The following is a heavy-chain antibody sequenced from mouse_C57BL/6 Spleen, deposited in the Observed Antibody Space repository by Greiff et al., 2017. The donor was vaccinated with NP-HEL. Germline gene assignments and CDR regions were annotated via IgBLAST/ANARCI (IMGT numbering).Heavy chain of an antibody. J-gene: IGHJ2*01. V-gene: IGHV1-50*01. CDR3: ARRLTGLGVDY. CDR1: GYTFTSYW. D-gene: IGHD4-1*01. Sequence: VQLQQSGAELVKPGASVKLSCKASGYTFTSYWMQWVKQRPGQGLEWIGEIDPSDSYTNYNQKFKGKATLTVDTSSSTAYMPLSSLTSADAAVCYCARRLTGLGVDYWGQGTTLTVSS. CDR2: IDPSDSYT.